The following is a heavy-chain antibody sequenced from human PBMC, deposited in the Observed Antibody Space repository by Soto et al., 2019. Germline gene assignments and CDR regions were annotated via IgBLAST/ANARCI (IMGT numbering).Heavy chain of an antibody. J-gene: IGHJ4*02. CDR2: VNPNSGNT. V-gene: IGHV1-8*01. Sequence: QVQLVQSGAEVKKPGASVKVSCKASGYTFTNYDINWVRHATGQGLEGMGWVNPNSGNTGYAQKFKGRVTMTRDTSIHADSLELSSLRSEDTAVYYCERLHDNVDVLTGRRGWNDYWGQGTLVTVSS. D-gene: IGHD3-9*01. CDR3: ERLHDNVDVLTGRRGWNDY. CDR1: GYTFTNYD.